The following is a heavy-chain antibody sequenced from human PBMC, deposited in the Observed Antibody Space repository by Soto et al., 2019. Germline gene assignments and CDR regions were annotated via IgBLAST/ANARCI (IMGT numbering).Heavy chain of an antibody. V-gene: IGHV3-7*01. Sequence: GWSLRLSCATSGFTFISVWMSWVRQAPGKGLEWVANIKSDGSEKYYVDFVKGRFTISRDNAKNSLDLLMNSLRPDDTAMYYCARGRGLDVWGQGTTVTVSS. J-gene: IGHJ6*02. CDR3: ARGRGLDV. CDR2: IKSDGSEK. CDR1: GFTFISVW.